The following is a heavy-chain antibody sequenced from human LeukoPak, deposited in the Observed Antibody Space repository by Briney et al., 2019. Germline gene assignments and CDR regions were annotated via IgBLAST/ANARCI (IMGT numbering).Heavy chain of an antibody. D-gene: IGHD6-13*01. Sequence: SETLSLTCTVSGGSFSSYYWSWIRQPPGKGLEWIGYIYYSGSTNYNPSLKSRVTISVDTSKNQFSLKLSSVTAADTAVYYCARRSGYSSSWYGYWGQGTLVTVSS. CDR3: ARRSGYSSSWYGY. V-gene: IGHV4-59*12. J-gene: IGHJ4*02. CDR1: GGSFSSYY. CDR2: IYYSGST.